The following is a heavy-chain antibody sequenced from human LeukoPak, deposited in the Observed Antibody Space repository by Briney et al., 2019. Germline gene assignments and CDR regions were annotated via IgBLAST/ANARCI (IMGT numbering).Heavy chain of an antibody. CDR1: GGTFSSYS. Sequence: SVKVFCKASGGTFSSYSITWVRQAPGQGLEWMGGIMPLFNTANYAQQFQGRVTITTDESTSTAYMELSSLRFEDTAMYYCARVDRYHYYLDVWGKGTTVTVSS. CDR2: IMPLFNTA. V-gene: IGHV1-69*05. CDR3: ARVDRYHYYLDV. J-gene: IGHJ6*03.